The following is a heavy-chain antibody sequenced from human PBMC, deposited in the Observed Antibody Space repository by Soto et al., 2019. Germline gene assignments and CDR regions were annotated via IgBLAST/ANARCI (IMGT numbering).Heavy chain of an antibody. CDR2: INPSGGST. D-gene: IGHD3-3*01. CDR1: GYTFTSYY. Sequence: ASVKVSCKASGYTFTSYYMHLVRQAPGQGLEWMGIINPSGGSTSYAQKFQGRVTMTRDTSTSTVYMELSSLRSEDTAVYYCARERFLEWSTHYYYGMDVWGQGTTVTVSS. CDR3: ARERFLEWSTHYYYGMDV. J-gene: IGHJ6*02. V-gene: IGHV1-46*01.